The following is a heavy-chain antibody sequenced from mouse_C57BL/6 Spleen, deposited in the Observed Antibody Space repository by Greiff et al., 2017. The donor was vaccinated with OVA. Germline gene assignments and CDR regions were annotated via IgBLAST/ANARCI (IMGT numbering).Heavy chain of an antibody. V-gene: IGHV1-82*01. CDR1: GYAFSSSW. Sequence: VQLQQSGPELVKPGASVKISCKASGYAFSSSWMNWVKQRPGKGLEWIGGIYPGDGDTNYNGKFKGKATLTVDKSSSTAYMQLSSLTSGDSAVNNCARCEGRTGGFDYWGQGTLVTVSA. CDR2: IYPGDGDT. CDR3: ARCEGRTGGFDY. J-gene: IGHJ3*01. D-gene: IGHD1-1*01.